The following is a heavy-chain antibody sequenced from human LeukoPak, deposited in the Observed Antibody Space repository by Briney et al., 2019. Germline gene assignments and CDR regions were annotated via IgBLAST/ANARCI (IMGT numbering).Heavy chain of an antibody. D-gene: IGHD1-14*01. Sequence: QAGGSLRLSCAASGFTFSSYDMHWVRHATGKGLEWVSAIGTAGDTYYPGSVKGRFTISRENAKNSLYLQMNSLRAGDTAVYYCARGRQTGIAFDIWGQGTMVTVSS. CDR1: GFTFSSYD. V-gene: IGHV3-13*01. CDR2: IGTAGDT. J-gene: IGHJ3*02. CDR3: ARGRQTGIAFDI.